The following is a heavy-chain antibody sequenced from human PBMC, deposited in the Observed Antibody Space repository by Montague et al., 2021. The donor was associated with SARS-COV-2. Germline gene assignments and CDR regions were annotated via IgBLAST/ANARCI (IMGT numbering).Heavy chain of an antibody. CDR2: LYYSGST. Sequence: SETLSLTCTVSGGSFSSSSYYWSWIRQPPGKGRVWIGSLYYSGSTYYNPSLKSRVTISADTSKNQLSLKLSSVTAADTAVYYCARLLSSDYYGSGVWYWGQGTLVTVSS. CDR3: ARLLSSDYYGSGVWY. CDR1: GGSFSSSSYY. V-gene: IGHV4-39*01. J-gene: IGHJ4*02. D-gene: IGHD3-10*01.